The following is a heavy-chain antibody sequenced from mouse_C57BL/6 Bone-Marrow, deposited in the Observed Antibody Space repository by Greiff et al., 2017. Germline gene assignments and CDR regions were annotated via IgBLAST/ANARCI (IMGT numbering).Heavy chain of an antibody. Sequence: QVQLQQPGAELVRPGSSVKLSCKASGYTFTSYWMHWVKQRPIQGLEWIGNIDPSDSETHYNQKFKDKATLTVDKSSSTAYMQLSSLTSEDSSVYYCARYYGRSYFDYWGEGTTLTVSS. CDR2: IDPSDSET. J-gene: IGHJ2*01. CDR3: ARYYGRSYFDY. V-gene: IGHV1-52*01. CDR1: GYTFTSYW. D-gene: IGHD1-1*01.